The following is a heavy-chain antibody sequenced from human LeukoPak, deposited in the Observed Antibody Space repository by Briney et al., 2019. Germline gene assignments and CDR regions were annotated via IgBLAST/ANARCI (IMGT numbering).Heavy chain of an antibody. CDR3: AGGRDVYRY. J-gene: IGHJ4*02. CDR2: IKQDGSEK. D-gene: IGHD5-24*01. V-gene: IGHV3-7*01. Sequence: PGRSLRLSCAASGFTFSSYWMTWVRQAPGKGLEWVANIKQDGSEKYYVDSVKGRFTISRDNAKNSLYLQMNSLRAEDTAVYYCAGGRDVYRYWGQGTLVTVSS. CDR1: GFTFSSYW.